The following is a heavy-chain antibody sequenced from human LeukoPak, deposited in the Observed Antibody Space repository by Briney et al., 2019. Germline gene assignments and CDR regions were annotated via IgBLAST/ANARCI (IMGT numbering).Heavy chain of an antibody. CDR3: AREASYYYDSSGYHQYYFDY. D-gene: IGHD3-22*01. J-gene: IGHJ4*02. Sequence: PGGSLRLSCAASGFTFDDYGMSWVRQAPGKGLEWVSGINWNGGSTGYADSVKGRFTISRDNAKISLYLQMNSLRADDTALYYCAREASYYYDSSGYHQYYFDYWGQGTLVTVSS. CDR1: GFTFDDYG. V-gene: IGHV3-20*04. CDR2: INWNGGST.